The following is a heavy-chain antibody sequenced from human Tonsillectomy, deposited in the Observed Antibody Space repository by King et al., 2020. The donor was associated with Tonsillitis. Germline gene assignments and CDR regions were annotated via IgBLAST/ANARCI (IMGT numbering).Heavy chain of an antibody. CDR1: GFTVSSNY. V-gene: IGHV3-66*01. CDR3: ASVPDTSMIVESLTDY. CDR2: IYSGGST. D-gene: IGHD3-22*01. J-gene: IGHJ4*02. Sequence: VQLVESGGGLVQPGGSLRLSCAASGFTVSSNYMSWVRQAPGKGLEWVSVIYSGGSTYYADSVKGRFTISRDNSKNTLYLQMNSLRAEDTAVYYCASVPDTSMIVESLTDYWGQGTLVTVSS.